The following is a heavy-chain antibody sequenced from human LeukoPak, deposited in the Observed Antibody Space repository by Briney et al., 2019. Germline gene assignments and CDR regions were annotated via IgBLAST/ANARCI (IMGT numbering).Heavy chain of an antibody. J-gene: IGHJ4*02. CDR1: GFTFSSYN. CDR2: ISSTSNTI. Sequence: GGSLRLSCAASGFTFSSYNMNWVRQAPGKGLEWVSYISSTSNTIYYADSVEGRFTISRDNAKNSLYLQMNSLRAEDTAVYYCARDSLGVALDYWGQGTLVTVSS. V-gene: IGHV3-48*01. CDR3: ARDSLGVALDY. D-gene: IGHD3-10*01.